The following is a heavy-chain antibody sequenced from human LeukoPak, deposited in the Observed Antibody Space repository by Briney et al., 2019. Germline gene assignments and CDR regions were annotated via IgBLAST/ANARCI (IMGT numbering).Heavy chain of an antibody. CDR1: GGSISSATYY. V-gene: IGHV4-61*02. CDR2: IYTSGRT. D-gene: IGHD3-10*01. CDR3: ARGVDYYGV. Sequence: SETLSLTCTVSGGSISSATYYWSWIRKPAGKGLEWIGRIYTSGRTNYNPSLKSRVTISVDTSKKQFSLKLSSVTAADTAVYYCARGVDYYGVWGQGTLVTVSS. J-gene: IGHJ4*02.